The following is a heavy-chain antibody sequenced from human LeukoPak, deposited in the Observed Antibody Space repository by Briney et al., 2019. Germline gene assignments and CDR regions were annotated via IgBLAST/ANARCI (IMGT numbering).Heavy chain of an antibody. J-gene: IGHJ4*02. CDR2: ISGDGGST. CDR3: ARGTWSSGSFYYFDH. D-gene: IGHD3-22*01. CDR1: GFTFDDYA. Sequence: GGSLRLSCAASGFTFDDYAMHWVRQAPGKGLEWVSLISGDGGSTYYADSVKGRFTISRDNSKSTLYLQMNSLRAEDTAMYYCARGTWSSGSFYYFDHWGQGTLVTVSS. V-gene: IGHV3-43*02.